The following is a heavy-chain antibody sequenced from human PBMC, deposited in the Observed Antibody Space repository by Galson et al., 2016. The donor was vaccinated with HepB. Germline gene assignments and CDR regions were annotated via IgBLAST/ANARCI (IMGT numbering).Heavy chain of an antibody. J-gene: IGHJ4*02. D-gene: IGHD3-9*01. CDR1: GFTFSSYA. CDR3: ARDLRGMIRFFDWSTHFDS. CDR2: ISGTSTYI. Sequence: SLRLSCAASGFTFSSYAMNWVRQAPGKGLEWVSTISGTSTYIYYADSVKGRFTISRDNAKNSLYLQMNNVRAEDTAVYYCARDLRGMIRFFDWSTHFDSWGQGTLVTVSS. V-gene: IGHV3-21*01.